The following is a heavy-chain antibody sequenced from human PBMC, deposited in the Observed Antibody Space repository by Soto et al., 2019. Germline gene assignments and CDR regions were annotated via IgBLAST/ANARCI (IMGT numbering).Heavy chain of an antibody. CDR2: ILPVSAAP. J-gene: IGHJ4*02. Sequence: SVKVSCKASGGTLNNYAINWVRQAPGQGLEWMGGILPVSAAPDYAQKFQGRVSITADHSTSTVYMELSRLKSDDTAVYFCATDSNYDVSNSFWGQGTLVTVSS. V-gene: IGHV1-69*13. CDR3: ATDSNYDVSNSF. CDR1: GGTLNNYA. D-gene: IGHD3-3*01.